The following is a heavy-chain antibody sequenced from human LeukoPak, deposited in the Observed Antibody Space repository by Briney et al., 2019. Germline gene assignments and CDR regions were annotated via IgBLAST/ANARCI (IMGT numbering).Heavy chain of an antibody. CDR2: IYYSGST. D-gene: IGHD4-11*01. J-gene: IGHJ4*02. CDR1: GFTFSSYT. CDR3: ARDLLGSNYEGYYFDY. V-gene: IGHV4-39*07. Sequence: PGGSLRLSCAASGFTFSSYTMNWVRQPPGKGLEWIGSIYYSGSTYYNPSLKSRVTISVDTSKNQFSLKLSSVTAADTAVYYCARDLLGSNYEGYYFDYWGQGTLVTVSS.